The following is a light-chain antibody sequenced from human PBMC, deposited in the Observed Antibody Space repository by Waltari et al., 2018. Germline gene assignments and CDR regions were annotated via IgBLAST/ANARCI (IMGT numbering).Light chain of an antibody. J-gene: IGKJ1*01. CDR2: WAS. Sequence: DIVLTQSPDSLAVSLGERATISCKSSQSVFSRSSNKNYLAWYQQKPGQPPKLIAYWASARKSGVPVRFSASGSGTDFTLTISGLQAEDVAVYCGQQYYGDSKTFGQGTKVES. CDR1: QSVFSRSSNKNY. V-gene: IGKV4-1*01. CDR3: QQYYGDSKT.